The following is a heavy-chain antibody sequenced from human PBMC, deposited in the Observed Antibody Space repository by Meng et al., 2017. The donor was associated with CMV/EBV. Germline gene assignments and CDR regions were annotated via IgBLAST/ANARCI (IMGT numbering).Heavy chain of an antibody. CDR3: ARDKDGDGYNIGNGMDV. D-gene: IGHD5-24*01. J-gene: IGHJ6*02. Sequence: GSLRLSCTVSGGSISSYYWSWIRQPPGKGLEWIGYIYYSGSTNYNPSLKSRVTISVDTSKNQLSLKLSSVTAADTAVYYCARDKDGDGYNIGNGMDVWGQGTTVTGLL. CDR2: IYYSGST. V-gene: IGHV4-59*01. CDR1: GGSISSYY.